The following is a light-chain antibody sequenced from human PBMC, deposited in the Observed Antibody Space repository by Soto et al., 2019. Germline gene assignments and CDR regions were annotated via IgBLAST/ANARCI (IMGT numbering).Light chain of an antibody. CDR1: QSLLHGNGYNY. V-gene: IGKV2-28*01. Sequence: DIVMTQSPLSLPVTPGEPASISCRSSQSLLHGNGYNYLDWYLQKPGQSPQLLIYLASSRASGVPDRFSGSGSGTDFTLKISRVEAEDVGVYYCVQALRTPWTFGQGTKLEIK. CDR2: LAS. J-gene: IGKJ2*02. CDR3: VQALRTPWT.